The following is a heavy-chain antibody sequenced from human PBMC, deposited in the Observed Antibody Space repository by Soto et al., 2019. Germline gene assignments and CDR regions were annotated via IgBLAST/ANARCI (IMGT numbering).Heavy chain of an antibody. V-gene: IGHV4-38-2*02. J-gene: IGHJ6*02. D-gene: IGHD2-15*01. CDR3: APLSVSLSGPYGIHV. CDR1: GYSISSDYY. Sequence: LSLTCSVSGYSISSDYYWAWIRQPPGKGLEWIGSMLYSGLTYYNPSLKSRVTLSVDTSKNQFSVRLNSVTASDTAVYYCAPLSVSLSGPYGIHVWGQGTTVTVSS. CDR2: MLYSGLT.